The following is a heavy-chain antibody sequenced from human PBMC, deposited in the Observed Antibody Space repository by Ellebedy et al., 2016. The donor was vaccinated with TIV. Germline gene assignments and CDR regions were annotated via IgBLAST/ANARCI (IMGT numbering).Heavy chain of an antibody. Sequence: SGPTLVKPTQTLTLTCTFSGFSLSTSGMCVSWIRQPPGKALEWLARIDWDDDKYYSTSLKTRLTISKDTSKNQVVLTMTNMDPVDTATYYCARIKNSHGDSPPDYWGQGTLVTVSS. D-gene: IGHD4-17*01. CDR1: GFSLSTSGMC. CDR2: IDWDDDK. CDR3: ARIKNSHGDSPPDY. V-gene: IGHV2-70*11. J-gene: IGHJ4*02.